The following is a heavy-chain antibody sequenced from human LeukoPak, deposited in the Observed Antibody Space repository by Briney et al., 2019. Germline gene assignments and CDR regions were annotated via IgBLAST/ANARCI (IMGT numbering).Heavy chain of an antibody. CDR2: INPSGGST. D-gene: IGHD2-15*01. J-gene: IGHJ3*02. CDR1: GYTFTSYY. V-gene: IGHV1-46*01. Sequence: ASVKVSCKASGYTFTSYYMHWVRQAPGQGLEWMGIINPSGGSTSYAQKFQGRVTMTRDTSTSTVYMELSSLRSEDTAVYYRARFFGCSGGSCWNAFDIWGQGTMVTVSS. CDR3: ARFFGCSGGSCWNAFDI.